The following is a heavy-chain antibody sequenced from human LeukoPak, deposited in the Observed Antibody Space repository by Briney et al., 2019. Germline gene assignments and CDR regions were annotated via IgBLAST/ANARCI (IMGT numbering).Heavy chain of an antibody. D-gene: IGHD5-18*01. V-gene: IGHV3-23*01. CDR2: ISGSGGST. J-gene: IGHJ4*02. CDR3: AKDGGYSLDLDFDY. CDR1: GFTFSSHA. Sequence: GGSLRLSCAASGFTFSSHAMSWVRQAPGKGLEWVSAISGSGGSTYYADSVKGRFTISRDNSKNTLYLQMNSLRAEDTAVYYCAKDGGYSLDLDFDYWGQGTLVTVSS.